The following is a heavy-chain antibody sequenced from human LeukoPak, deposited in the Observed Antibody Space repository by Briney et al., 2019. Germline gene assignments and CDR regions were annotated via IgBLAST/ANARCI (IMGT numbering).Heavy chain of an antibody. CDR2: IYSDGRT. J-gene: IGHJ3*02. V-gene: IGHV3-53*01. CDR1: GFTVSNTY. CDR3: ARGPSIAARYDAFDI. D-gene: IGHD6-6*01. Sequence: PGGSLRLSCAASGFTVSNTYMSWVRQAPGKGLEWVSIIYSDGRTYYADSVKGRFTISRDNAKNSLYLQVISLRAEDTAVYYCARGPSIAARYDAFDIWGQGTMVTVSS.